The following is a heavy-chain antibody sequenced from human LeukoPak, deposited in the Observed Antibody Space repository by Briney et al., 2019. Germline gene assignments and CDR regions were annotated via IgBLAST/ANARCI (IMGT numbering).Heavy chain of an antibody. CDR2: ISYDGSNK. D-gene: IGHD3-3*01. CDR3: AKDPGKFWSGHDY. Sequence: GGSLRLSCAASGFTFSSYGMHWVRQAPGKGLEWVAVISYDGSNKYYADSVKGRFTISRDNSKNTLYLQMNSLRGEDTAVYYCAKDPGKFWSGHDYWGQGTLVTVSS. J-gene: IGHJ4*02. CDR1: GFTFSSYG. V-gene: IGHV3-30*18.